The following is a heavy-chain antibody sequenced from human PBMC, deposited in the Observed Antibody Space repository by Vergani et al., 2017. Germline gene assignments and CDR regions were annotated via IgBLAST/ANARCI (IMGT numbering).Heavy chain of an antibody. CDR3: ARSPHGYTYGGYISLFDP. CDR2: IKYDGSKK. J-gene: IGHJ5*02. CDR1: GFTFSNLW. D-gene: IGHD5-18*01. Sequence: EVQLVASGGGLVQRGGSLRLSCEASGFTFSNLWMTWVRQAPGKGLEWVANIKYDGSKKNYVDSVKGRFTISRDNAKNSLYLQMNNLRVEDTAVYFCARSPHGYTYGGYISLFDPWGQGTLVTVSS. V-gene: IGHV3-7*01.